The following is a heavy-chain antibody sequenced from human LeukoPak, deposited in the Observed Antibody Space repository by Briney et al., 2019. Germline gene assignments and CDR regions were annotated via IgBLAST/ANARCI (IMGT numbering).Heavy chain of an antibody. D-gene: IGHD2-8*01. Sequence: SETLSLTCAVYGGSFSGYYWSWIRQPPGKGLEWIGGINHSGSTNYNPSLKSRVTISVDTSKNQFSLKLSSVTAADTAVYYCAGYCTNSVCYSYFQHWGQGTLVTVSS. CDR3: AGYCTNSVCYSYFQH. CDR2: INHSGST. J-gene: IGHJ1*01. CDR1: GGSFSGYY. V-gene: IGHV4-34*01.